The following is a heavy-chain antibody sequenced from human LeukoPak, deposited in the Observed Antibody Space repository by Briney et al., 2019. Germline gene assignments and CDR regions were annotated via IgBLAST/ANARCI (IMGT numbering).Heavy chain of an antibody. CDR2: IYYSGST. J-gene: IGHJ4*02. D-gene: IGHD1-26*01. V-gene: IGHV4-59*12. CDR3: ARGGGAHLIDY. Sequence: EWIGYIYYSGSTNYNPSLKSRVTISVDTSKNQFSLKLSSVTAADTAVYYCARGGGAHLIDYWGQGTLVTVSS.